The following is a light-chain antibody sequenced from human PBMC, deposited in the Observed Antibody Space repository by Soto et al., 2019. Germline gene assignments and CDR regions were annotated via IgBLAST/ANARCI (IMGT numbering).Light chain of an antibody. Sequence: QSVLTQSPSASASLGASVKLTCTLSSGHSSYAIAWHQQQPEKGPRFLMRLNSDGSHRRGDGTPDRFSGSSSGAERYLTISSLQSEDEADYCCQTWGTGIWVFGGGTQLTVL. J-gene: IGLJ2*01. CDR2: LNSDGSH. V-gene: IGLV4-69*01. CDR1: SGHSSYA. CDR3: QTWGTGIWV.